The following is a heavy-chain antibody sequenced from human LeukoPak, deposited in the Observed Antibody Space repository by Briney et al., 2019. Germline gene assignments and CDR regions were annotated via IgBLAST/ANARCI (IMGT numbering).Heavy chain of an antibody. CDR3: ARAESLTGQNWFDP. J-gene: IGHJ5*02. V-gene: IGHV6-1*01. CDR1: GDSVSSNSAT. CDR2: TYYRSKWSS. D-gene: IGHD1-14*01. Sequence: WQTLSLTCVISGDSVSSNSATWNWIRQSPSRGFEWLGRTYYRSKWSSDYAVSVKSRISIDPDTSKNQFSMHLNSVSPEDTAVYYCARAESLTGQNWFDPWGQGTLVTVSS.